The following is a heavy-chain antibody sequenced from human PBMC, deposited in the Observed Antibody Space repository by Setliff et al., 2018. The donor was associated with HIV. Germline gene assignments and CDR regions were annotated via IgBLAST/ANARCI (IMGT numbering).Heavy chain of an antibody. D-gene: IGHD3-22*01. CDR2: INRSGGT. CDR3: ARGDYYDSTGYEGLDS. J-gene: IGHJ4*02. CDR1: GGSFSGYW. V-gene: IGHV4-34*01. Sequence: SETLSLTCAVYGGSFSGYWWTWIRQPPGKGLEWIGEINRSGGTNYNPSLKNRVTISVETSKNQFSLKVTSVTAADTAVYFCARGDYYDSTGYEGLDSWGQGTLVTVSS.